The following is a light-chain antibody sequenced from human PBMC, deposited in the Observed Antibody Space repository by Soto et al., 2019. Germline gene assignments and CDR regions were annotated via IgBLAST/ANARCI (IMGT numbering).Light chain of an antibody. V-gene: IGLV2-8*01. CDR1: SSDVGGYNY. Sequence: QSVLTQPPSASGSPGQSVTISCTGTSSDVGGYNYVSWYQQHPGKAPKLMIYEVSNRPSGFPVRFSGSKSVNTASLTVSGLQAEDEADYYCSSYAGSNNSLYVFGTGTKVTVL. J-gene: IGLJ1*01. CDR3: SSYAGSNNSLYV. CDR2: EVS.